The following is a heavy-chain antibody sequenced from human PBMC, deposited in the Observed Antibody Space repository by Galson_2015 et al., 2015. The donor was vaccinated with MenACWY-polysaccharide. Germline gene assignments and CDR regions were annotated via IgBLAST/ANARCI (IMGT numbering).Heavy chain of an antibody. Sequence: LSLTCTVSGGSISSSSYYWGWIRQPPGKGLEWIGRIYYSGITHYNPSLKSRVTISVDTSRNQFSLKLSSVAAADTAVYYCAREIGARNGYNFWGQGTLVTVSS. CDR1: GGSISSSSYY. CDR3: AREIGARNGYNF. CDR2: IYYSGIT. D-gene: IGHD5-24*01. V-gene: IGHV4-39*02. J-gene: IGHJ4*02.